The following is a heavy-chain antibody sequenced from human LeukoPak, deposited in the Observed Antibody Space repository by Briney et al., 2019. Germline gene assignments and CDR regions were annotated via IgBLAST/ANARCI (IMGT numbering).Heavy chain of an antibody. Sequence: SETMSLTCAVYAGSFSGYYWSWIRQPPGKGLEWIGEIDHSGATNYNPSLRSRVTISRDTSKNQFSLTRSSITAADTAVYYCAKAPYLSSGSWGQGTMVTVSS. CDR3: AKAPYLSSGS. D-gene: IGHD3-22*01. CDR1: AGSFSGYY. J-gene: IGHJ3*01. CDR2: IDHSGAT. V-gene: IGHV4-34*01.